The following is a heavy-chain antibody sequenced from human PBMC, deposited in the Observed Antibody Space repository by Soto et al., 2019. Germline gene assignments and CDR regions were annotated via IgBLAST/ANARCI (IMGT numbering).Heavy chain of an antibody. CDR1: GFTFSSYS. V-gene: IGHV3-48*01. CDR2: ISSSSSTI. CDR3: ARHPERIAEIGWFDP. J-gene: IGHJ5*02. Sequence: EVQLVESGGGLVQPGGSLRLSCAASGFTFSSYSMNWVRQAPGKGLEWVSYISSSSSTIYYADSVKGRFTISRDNAXXSVYLQMISLRAEDTAVYYCARHPERIAEIGWFDPWGQGTLVTVSS. D-gene: IGHD6-13*01.